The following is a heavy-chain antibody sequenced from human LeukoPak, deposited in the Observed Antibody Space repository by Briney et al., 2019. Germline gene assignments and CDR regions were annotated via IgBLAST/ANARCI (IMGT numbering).Heavy chain of an antibody. V-gene: IGHV1-2*02. CDR3: ARDFPSSGWYHPFDY. D-gene: IGHD6-19*01. J-gene: IGHJ4*02. Sequence: ASVKVSCKASGYTFTAYYMHWVRQAPGQGLEWMGWINPNSGGTSYAQKFQGRVTMTRDTSISTVYMELSRLRSDDTAVYYCARDFPSSGWYHPFDYWGQGILVTVSS. CDR2: INPNSGGT. CDR1: GYTFTAYY.